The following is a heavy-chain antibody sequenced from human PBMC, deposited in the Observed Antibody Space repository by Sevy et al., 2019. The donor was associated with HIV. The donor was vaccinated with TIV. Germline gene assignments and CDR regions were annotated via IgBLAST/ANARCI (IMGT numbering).Heavy chain of an antibody. CDR1: GYTLSEFS. J-gene: IGHJ4*02. D-gene: IGHD6-25*01. V-gene: IGHV1-24*01. Sequence: ASVKVSCKVSGYTLSEFSMHWVRQAPGKGLEWMGGFDPEDGETIYAQKFRGRASMTEDTSTDTAYMELSSLISEDTAVYYCATPPTPRGGSFDYWGQGTLVTVSS. CDR2: FDPEDGET. CDR3: ATPPTPRGGSFDY.